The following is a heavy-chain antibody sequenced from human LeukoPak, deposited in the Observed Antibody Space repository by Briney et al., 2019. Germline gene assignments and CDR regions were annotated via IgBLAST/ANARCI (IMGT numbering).Heavy chain of an antibody. J-gene: IGHJ4*02. V-gene: IGHV3-23*01. Sequence: PGGSLRLSCSASGFTFSNVWMSWVRQAPGKGLEWVSAISGSGGNTYDADSMKGRFTISRDNSKNTLYLQMNSLRAEDTAVYYCAKDFRSNYYGVFDYWGRGTLVTVSS. D-gene: IGHD3-3*01. CDR3: AKDFRSNYYGVFDY. CDR2: ISGSGGNT. CDR1: GFTFSNVW.